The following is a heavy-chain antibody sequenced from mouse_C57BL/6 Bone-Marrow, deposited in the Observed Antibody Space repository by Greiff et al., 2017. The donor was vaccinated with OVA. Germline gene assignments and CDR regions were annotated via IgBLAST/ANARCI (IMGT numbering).Heavy chain of an antibody. CDR3: ASTVADY. Sequence: QVQLQQPGAELVKPGASVKLSCKASGYTFTSYWMQWVKQRPGQGLEWIGEIDPSDSYTNYNQKFKGKATLTVDTSSSTAYMQLSSLTSEDSAVYYCASTVADYWGQGTTLTVSS. V-gene: IGHV1-50*01. J-gene: IGHJ2*01. CDR1: GYTFTSYW. CDR2: IDPSDSYT. D-gene: IGHD1-1*01.